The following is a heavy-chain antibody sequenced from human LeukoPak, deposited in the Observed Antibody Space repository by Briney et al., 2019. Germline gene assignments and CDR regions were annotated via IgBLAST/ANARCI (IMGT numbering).Heavy chain of an antibody. CDR2: IRYDGSNK. J-gene: IGHJ4*02. Sequence: GGSLRLSCAASGFTFSSYAMHWVRQAPGKGLEWVAFIRYDGSNKYYADSVKGRFTISRDNSRNTLYLQMNSLRAEDTAVYYCAKEAPRPFDYWGQGTLVTVSS. V-gene: IGHV3-30*02. CDR1: GFTFSSYA. CDR3: AKEAPRPFDY.